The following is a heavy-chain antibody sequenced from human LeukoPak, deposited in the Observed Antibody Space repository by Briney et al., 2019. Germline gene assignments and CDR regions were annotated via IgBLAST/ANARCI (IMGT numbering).Heavy chain of an antibody. CDR2: INHSGST. CDR1: GGSFSGYY. D-gene: IGHD3-9*01. J-gene: IGHJ6*02. CDR3: ARPKDILSQRYYGMDV. V-gene: IGHV4-34*01. Sequence: SETLSLTCAVYGGSFSGYYWSWIRQPPEKGLEWIGEINHSGSTNYNPSLKSRVIISVDTSKNQFSLKLSSVTAADTAVYYCARPKDILSQRYYGMDVWGQGTTVTVSS.